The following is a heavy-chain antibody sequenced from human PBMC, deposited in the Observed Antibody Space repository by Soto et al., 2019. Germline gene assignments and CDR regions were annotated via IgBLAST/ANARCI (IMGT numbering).Heavy chain of an antibody. CDR3: VRGEYYDSGRYDY. V-gene: IGHV4-39*01. J-gene: IGHJ4*02. CDR1: GGSISSSTYF. CDR2: IYYSGNA. Sequence: QLQLQESGPGLVKPSETLSLTCTVSGGSISSSTYFWGWIRQPPGKGLEWIGTIYYSGNAYYNPSLKSRVSISVDTSRNQFSLKLSSVTAADTAVYYCVRGEYYDSGRYDYWGQGTLVTVSS. D-gene: IGHD3-10*01.